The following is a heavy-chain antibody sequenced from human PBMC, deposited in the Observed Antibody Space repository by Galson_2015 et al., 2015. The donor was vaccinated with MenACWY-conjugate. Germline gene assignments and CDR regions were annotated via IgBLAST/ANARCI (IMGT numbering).Heavy chain of an antibody. CDR1: GFTFSSYS. CDR3: ASGLYQLHAFDI. J-gene: IGHJ3*02. V-gene: IGHV3-48*02. CDR2: ISSSSGTI. D-gene: IGHD2-2*01. Sequence: SLRLSCAASGFTFSSYSMSWVRQAPGKGLEWVSYISSSSGTIFYADSVKGRFTISRDNSKNSLYLQMNSLRDEDTAVYYCASGLYQLHAFDIWGQGTLVTVSS.